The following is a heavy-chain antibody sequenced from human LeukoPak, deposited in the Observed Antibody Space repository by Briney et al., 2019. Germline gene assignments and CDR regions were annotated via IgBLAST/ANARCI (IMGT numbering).Heavy chain of an antibody. D-gene: IGHD3-10*01. V-gene: IGHV1-18*01. CDR3: AKGARVTMVRGVNFDH. CDR1: GYTFTSYG. J-gene: IGHJ5*02. CDR2: ISAYNGNT. Sequence: VASVTVSCKASGYTFTSYGISWVRQAPGQGLEWMGWISAYNGNTNYAQKLQGRVTMTTDTTTSTAYMELRRLRSDDTAVYYCAKGARVTMVRGVNFDHWGQGTLVTVSS.